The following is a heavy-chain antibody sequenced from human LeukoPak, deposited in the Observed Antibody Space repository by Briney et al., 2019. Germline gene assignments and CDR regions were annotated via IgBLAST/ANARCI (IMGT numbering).Heavy chain of an antibody. D-gene: IGHD2-15*01. CDR1: GGSISSSGYY. V-gene: IGHV4-39*01. J-gene: IGHJ3*02. CDR3: ARPPVVEGAAFDI. Sequence: PSETLSLTCTVSGGSISSSGYYWGWIRQPPGKGLEGIGSIYYSGSTYYNPSLKSRVTISVDTSKNQFSLKLSAVTAADTAVYYCARPPVVEGAAFDIWDQGTMVTVSS. CDR2: IYYSGST.